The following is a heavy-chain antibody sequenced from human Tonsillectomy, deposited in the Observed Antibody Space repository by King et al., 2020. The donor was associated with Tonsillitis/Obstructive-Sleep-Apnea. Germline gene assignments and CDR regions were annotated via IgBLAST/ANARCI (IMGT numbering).Heavy chain of an antibody. Sequence: QLQESGPGLLKPSETLSLTCTVSCVSVSSRSSYWGWIRQPPGEGLEWIGGMSYSGSTYYNPPLESRVTIAGDTSKRQFSLNLRSVTAADTAVYYCARHGYCTGGACYRGGFDIWGQGTMVTVSS. V-gene: IGHV4-39*01. D-gene: IGHD2-8*02. CDR1: CVSVSSRSSY. CDR3: ARHGYCTGGACYRGGFDI. CDR2: MSYSGST. J-gene: IGHJ3*02.